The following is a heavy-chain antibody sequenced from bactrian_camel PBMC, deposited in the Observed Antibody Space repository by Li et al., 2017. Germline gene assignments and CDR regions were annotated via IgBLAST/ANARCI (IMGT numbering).Heavy chain of an antibody. Sequence: HVQLVESGGGSVQVGGSLTLSCAVSGNGDGSGYWCTGWFRQAPGQEREGVADVESDGTNYYRDSVRGRFTIFRDNSKNTLVLQMTSLKLQDTGVYYCAAWPASRDVRVSGFGRCQTWDHYYWGQGTQVTVS. D-gene: IGHD5*01. V-gene: IGHV3S55*01. CDR1: GNGDGSGY. CDR3: AAWPASRDVRVSGFGRCQTWDHYY. CDR2: VESDGTN. J-gene: IGHJ4*01.